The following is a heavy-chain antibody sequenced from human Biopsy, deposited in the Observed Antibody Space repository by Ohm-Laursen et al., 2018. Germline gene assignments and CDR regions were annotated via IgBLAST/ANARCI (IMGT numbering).Heavy chain of an antibody. V-gene: IGHV3-21*01. D-gene: IGHD1-26*01. Sequence: SLRLSCAASGFTFSPYTMTWVRQAPGKGLEWVSSISSSGNFMYYTDSVKGRSTISRDNAKNSLYLQMNSLRAEDTALYYCARIFLVGVTPGYGMDVWGQGTTVTVSS. CDR3: ARIFLVGVTPGYGMDV. J-gene: IGHJ6*02. CDR1: GFTFSPYT. CDR2: ISSSGNFM.